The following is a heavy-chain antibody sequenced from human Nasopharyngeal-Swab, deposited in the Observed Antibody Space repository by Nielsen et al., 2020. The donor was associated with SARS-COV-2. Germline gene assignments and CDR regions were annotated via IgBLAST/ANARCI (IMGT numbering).Heavy chain of an antibody. J-gene: IGHJ6*02. CDR1: GYTFTKYA. CDR2: INPNSGGT. V-gene: IGHV1-2*06. CDR3: ARSITMVRGVPKPSYGMDV. D-gene: IGHD3-10*01. Sequence: ASVKVSCKASGYTFTKYAVLWVRQAPGQGLEWMGRINPNSGGTNYAQKFQGRVTMTRDTSISTAYMELSRLRSDDTAVYYCARSITMVRGVPKPSYGMDVWGQGTTVTVSS.